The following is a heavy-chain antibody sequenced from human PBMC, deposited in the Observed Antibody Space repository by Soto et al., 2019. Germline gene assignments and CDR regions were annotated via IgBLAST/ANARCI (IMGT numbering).Heavy chain of an antibody. V-gene: IGHV1-69*13. Sequence: ASVKVSCKASGGTFSSYAISWVRQAPGQGLEWMGGIIPIFGTANYAQKFQGRVTITADESTSTAYMELSSLRSEDTAVYYCARDTPQGDIVVVPPPKYGMDVWGQGTTVTVSS. CDR2: IIPIFGTA. J-gene: IGHJ6*02. CDR3: ARDTPQGDIVVVPPPKYGMDV. CDR1: GGTFSSYA. D-gene: IGHD2-15*01.